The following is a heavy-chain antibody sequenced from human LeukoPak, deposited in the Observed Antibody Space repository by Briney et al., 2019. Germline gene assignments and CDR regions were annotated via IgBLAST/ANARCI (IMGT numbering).Heavy chain of an antibody. CDR1: GFTFSSYS. V-gene: IGHV3-21*01. J-gene: IGHJ6*03. D-gene: IGHD3-10*01. CDR3: ARGHTLLWFGAGGPDYYYYMDV. Sequence: PGGSLRLSCAASGFTFSSYSMNWVRQAPGKGLERVSSISSSSSYIYYADSVRGRFTISRDNAKNSLYLQMNSLRAEDTAVYYCARGHTLLWFGAGGPDYYYYMDVWGKGTTVTVSS. CDR2: ISSSSSYI.